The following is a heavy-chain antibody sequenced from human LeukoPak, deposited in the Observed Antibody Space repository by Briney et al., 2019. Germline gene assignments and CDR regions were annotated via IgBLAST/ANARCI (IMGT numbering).Heavy chain of an antibody. D-gene: IGHD2-8*01. CDR1: GGSISSGSYY. Sequence: SETLSLTCTVSGGSISSGSYYWSWIRQPAGKGLEWIGRIYTSGSTNYNPSLKSRVTISVDTSKNQFSLKLSSVTAADTAVYYCARHGVRSMWIPDDAFDIWGQGTMVTVSS. CDR3: ARHGVRSMWIPDDAFDI. CDR2: IYTSGST. J-gene: IGHJ3*02. V-gene: IGHV4-61*02.